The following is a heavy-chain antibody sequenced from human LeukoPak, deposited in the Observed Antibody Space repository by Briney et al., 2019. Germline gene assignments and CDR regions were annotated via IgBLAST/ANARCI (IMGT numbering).Heavy chain of an antibody. D-gene: IGHD3-10*01. V-gene: IGHV1-69*13. CDR1: GGTFSSYA. Sequence: SVKVSCKASGGTFSSYAISWVRQAPGQGLEWMGRIIPIFGTANYAQKFQGRVTITADESTSTAYMELSSLRSEDTAVYYCARDLGKVQGAHPFDPWGQGTLVTVSS. CDR2: IIPIFGTA. J-gene: IGHJ5*02. CDR3: ARDLGKVQGAHPFDP.